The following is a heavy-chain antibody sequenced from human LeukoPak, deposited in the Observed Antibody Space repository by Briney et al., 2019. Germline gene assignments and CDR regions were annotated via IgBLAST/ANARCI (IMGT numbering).Heavy chain of an antibody. Sequence: ASVKVSCKASGGTFSNYAISWVRQAPGQGLEWMGGTIPIFGTVNYGQNFQGRATITADESTSTAYMELSNLKSEDTAVYYCARAPYGDYGGDYYYYYMDVWGKGTTGTISS. CDR3: ARAPYGDYGGDYYYYYMDV. V-gene: IGHV1-69*13. CDR2: TIPIFGTV. J-gene: IGHJ6*03. CDR1: GGTFSNYA. D-gene: IGHD4-17*01.